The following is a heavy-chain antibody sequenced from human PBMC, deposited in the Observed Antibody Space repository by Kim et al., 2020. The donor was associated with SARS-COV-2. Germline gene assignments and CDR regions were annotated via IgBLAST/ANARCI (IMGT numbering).Heavy chain of an antibody. D-gene: IGHD2-2*01. CDR2: IYYSGST. Sequence: SETLSLTCTVSGGSISSGGYYWSWIRQHPGKGLEWIGYIYYSGSTYYNPSLKSRVTISVDTSKNQFSLKLSSVTAADTAVYYCARSMIVVVPAARYYYGMGVWGQGTTVTVSS. J-gene: IGHJ6*02. CDR1: GGSISSGGYY. V-gene: IGHV4-31*03. CDR3: ARSMIVVVPAARYYYGMGV.